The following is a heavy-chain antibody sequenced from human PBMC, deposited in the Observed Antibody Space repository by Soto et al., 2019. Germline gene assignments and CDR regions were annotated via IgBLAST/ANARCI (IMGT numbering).Heavy chain of an antibody. J-gene: IGHJ6*02. V-gene: IGHV3-33*01. CDR1: GFTFSSYG. CDR2: IWYDGSNK. Sequence: TGGSLRLSCAASGFTFSSYGMHWVRQAPGKGLEWVAVIWYDGSNKYYADSVKGRFTISRDNSKNTLYLQMNSLRAEDTAVYYCARDGTTYYSNYFYGMDVWGQGTTVTVSS. D-gene: IGHD4-4*01. CDR3: ARDGTTYYSNYFYGMDV.